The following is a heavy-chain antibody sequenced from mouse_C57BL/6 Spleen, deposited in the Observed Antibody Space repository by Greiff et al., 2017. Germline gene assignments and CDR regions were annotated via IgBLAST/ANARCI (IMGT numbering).Heavy chain of an antibody. D-gene: IGHD1-1*01. CDR2: IDPSDSET. V-gene: IGHV1-52*01. Sequence: QVQLKQSGAELVRPGSSVKLSCKASGYTFTSYWMHWVKQRPIQGLEWIGNIDPSDSETHYNQKFKDKATLTVDKSSSTAYMQLSSLTSEDSAVYYCARCSGSSFFYFDYWGQGTTLTVSS. J-gene: IGHJ2*01. CDR3: ARCSGSSFFYFDY. CDR1: GYTFTSYW.